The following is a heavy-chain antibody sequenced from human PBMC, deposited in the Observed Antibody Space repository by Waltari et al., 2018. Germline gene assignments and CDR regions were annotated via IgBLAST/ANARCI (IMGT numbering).Heavy chain of an antibody. D-gene: IGHD5-12*01. V-gene: IGHV3-23*01. CDR1: GFTFSNYV. J-gene: IGHJ5*02. CDR2: KSSTGGNT. Sequence: EVQLLDSGGGLVQPGGSLRLSCAASGFTFSNYVMSWVRQAPGEGVEWVGKSSTGGNTYDADAVKGRLTVSRDKSKNTLDLQMNSLRAEDTAVYYCAKRGSDGAWFDPWGQGTLVTVSS. CDR3: AKRGSDGAWFDP.